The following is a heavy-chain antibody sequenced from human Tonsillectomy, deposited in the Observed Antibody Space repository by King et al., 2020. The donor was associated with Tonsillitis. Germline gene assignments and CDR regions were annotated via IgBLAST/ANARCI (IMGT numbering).Heavy chain of an antibody. CDR1: GFTFSTYA. J-gene: IGHJ4*02. CDR2: NIGSSGST. Sequence: VQLVEFGGGLVQPGGSLRLSCAASGFTFSTYAMSWVRQAPGKGLEWVSTNIGSSGSTFYADSVKGRFTISRDNSKNTLFLQMINLRVEDTAVYYCAKARYSGGRYHFDYWGQGTLVTVSS. D-gene: IGHD6-19*01. V-gene: IGHV3-23*04. CDR3: AKARYSGGRYHFDY.